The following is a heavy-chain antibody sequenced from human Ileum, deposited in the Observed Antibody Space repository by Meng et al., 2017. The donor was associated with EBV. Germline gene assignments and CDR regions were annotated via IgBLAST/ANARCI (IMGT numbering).Heavy chain of an antibody. D-gene: IGHD1-26*01. CDR3: ARGGQWEPLDS. V-gene: IGHV4-59*01. J-gene: IGHJ4*02. CDR2: FYSGTT. Sequence: PASGPSLVKPSDTLSLTCTVSRASRTHNYWGWIRQAPGKTLEWIGFFYSGTTSYNPSLKSRVSLSEDTSKGQFSLRLTSVTAADTAVYYCARGGQWEPLDSWGQGILVTVSS. CDR1: RASRTHNY.